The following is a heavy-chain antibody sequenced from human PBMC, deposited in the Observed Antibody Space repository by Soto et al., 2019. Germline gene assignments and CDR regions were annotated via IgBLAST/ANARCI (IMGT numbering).Heavy chain of an antibody. D-gene: IGHD3-10*01. CDR2: IYRGDAT. V-gene: IGHV3-53*01. J-gene: IGHJ3*02. CDR3: ARDRSDSSGVDSFPI. CDR1: GVSVSDNY. Sequence: GSRRLCCAVSGVSVSDNYMSWVRQAPGKGLEWVSVIYRGDATHYADSVKGRFTISRDNSKNTVYLQMNSLRAEDTAVYYCARDRSDSSGVDSFPIRGQAAMGTVSS.